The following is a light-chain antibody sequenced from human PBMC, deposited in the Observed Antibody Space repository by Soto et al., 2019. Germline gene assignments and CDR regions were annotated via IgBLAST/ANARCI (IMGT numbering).Light chain of an antibody. V-gene: IGKV3-11*01. CDR1: QSVSSY. Sequence: EIVLTQSPGTLSLSPGERATLSCRASQSVSSYLAWYQQKPGQAPRLLIYDASNRATGIPARFSGSGSGTDFTLTISRIEPEDFSVYSCQPRSNWPGTVGPGTKVDIK. CDR3: QPRSNWPGT. CDR2: DAS. J-gene: IGKJ3*01.